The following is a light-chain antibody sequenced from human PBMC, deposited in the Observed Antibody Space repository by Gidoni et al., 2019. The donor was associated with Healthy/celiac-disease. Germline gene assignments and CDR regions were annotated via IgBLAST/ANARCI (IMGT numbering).Light chain of an antibody. CDR3: NSRDSSGNHLV. CDR2: GKN. Sequence: SSELTQDPAVSVALGQTVRITCQGDSLRSYYASSYQQKPGQAPVLVIYGKNNRPSGIPDRFSGSSSGNTASLTITGAKAEDEAEYYCNSRDSSGNHLVFGGGTKLTVL. J-gene: IGLJ2*01. CDR1: SLRSYY. V-gene: IGLV3-19*01.